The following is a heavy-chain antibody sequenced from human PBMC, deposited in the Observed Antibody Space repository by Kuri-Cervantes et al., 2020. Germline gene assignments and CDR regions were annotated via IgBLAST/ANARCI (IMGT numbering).Heavy chain of an antibody. CDR2: IYYSGST. Sequence: SETLSLTCTVSGGSISSYYWSWIRQPPGKGLEWIGYIYYSGSTYYNPSLKSRVTISVDTSKNQFSLKLSSVTAADTAVYYCARSRDYYDSGVVPWFDPWGQGTLVTVSS. J-gene: IGHJ5*02. CDR1: GGSISSYY. D-gene: IGHD3-22*01. CDR3: ARSRDYYDSGVVPWFDP. V-gene: IGHV4-59*12.